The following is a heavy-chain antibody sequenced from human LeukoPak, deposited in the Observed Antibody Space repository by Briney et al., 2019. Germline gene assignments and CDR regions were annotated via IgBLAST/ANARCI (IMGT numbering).Heavy chain of an antibody. CDR3: ARYGGYDYTFDY. CDR1: GGSISSGNYY. V-gene: IGHV4-39*07. Sequence: SETLSLTCTGSGGSISSGNYYWAWIRQPPGKGLEWIGSIYYSGSTYYNPSLKSRVTISVDTSKNQFSLKLSSVTAADTAVYYCARYGGYDYTFDYWGQGTLVTVSS. J-gene: IGHJ4*02. D-gene: IGHD5-12*01. CDR2: IYYSGST.